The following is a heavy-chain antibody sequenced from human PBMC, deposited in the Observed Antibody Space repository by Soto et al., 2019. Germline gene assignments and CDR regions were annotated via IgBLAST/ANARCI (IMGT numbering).Heavy chain of an antibody. D-gene: IGHD4-17*01. CDR1: GGTFSSYA. CDR2: IIPIFGTA. V-gene: IGHV1-69*12. J-gene: IGHJ6*02. Sequence: QVQLVQSGAEVKKPGSSVKVSCKASGGTFSSYAISWVRQAPGQGLEWMGGIIPIFGTAKYAQKFQGRVTITADDSTSTAHMELNSLRAEDTGVYYGRRCRGDYYYGMDVWGQGTTVTVSS. CDR3: RRCRGDYYYGMDV.